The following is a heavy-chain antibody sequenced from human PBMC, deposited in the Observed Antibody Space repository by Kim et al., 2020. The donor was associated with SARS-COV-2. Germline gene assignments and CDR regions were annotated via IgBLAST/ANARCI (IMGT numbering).Heavy chain of an antibody. CDR2: ST. J-gene: IGHJ4*02. Sequence: STYYADSVKGRFTLSGDNYKNTLYLQMNSLRAEDTAVYYCAKDRFYFDYWGQGTLVTVSS. V-gene: IGHV3-23*01. CDR3: AKDRFYFDY.